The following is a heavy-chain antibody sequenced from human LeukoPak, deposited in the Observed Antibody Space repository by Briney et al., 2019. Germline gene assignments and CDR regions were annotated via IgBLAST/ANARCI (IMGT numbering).Heavy chain of an antibody. D-gene: IGHD3-22*01. CDR3: AGPDSSGYYWWENFFYY. Sequence: GRSLRLSCAASGFTFSSYGMHWVRQAPGKGLEWVAVISYDGSNKYYADSVKGRFTISRDNSKNTLYLQMNSLRAEDTAAYYCAGPDSSGYYWWENFFYYWGQGTLVTVSS. CDR1: GFTFSSYG. J-gene: IGHJ4*02. CDR2: ISYDGSNK. V-gene: IGHV3-30*03.